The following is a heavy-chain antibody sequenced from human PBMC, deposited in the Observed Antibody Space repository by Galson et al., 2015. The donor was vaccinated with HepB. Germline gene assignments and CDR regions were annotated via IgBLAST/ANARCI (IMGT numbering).Heavy chain of an antibody. V-gene: IGHV3-11*05. CDR1: FSDYY. CDR3: ARVIRNDYYDGNGYADQ. CDR2: ISTSGTYT. Sequence: FSDYYMSWIRQAPGKGLEWVSYISTSGTYTNNADSVKGRFTISRDNAKKSLYLQMNSLRVEDTAVYYCARVIRNDYYDGNGYADQWGQGTLVTVSS. J-gene: IGHJ4*02. D-gene: IGHD3-22*01.